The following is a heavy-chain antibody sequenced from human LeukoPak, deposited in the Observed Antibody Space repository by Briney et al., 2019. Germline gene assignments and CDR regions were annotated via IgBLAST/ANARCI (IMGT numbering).Heavy chain of an antibody. D-gene: IGHD6-19*01. CDR3: ARHSTDWYFLDY. Sequence: SETLSLTCAVSGGSISGFYWSWIRQPPGQGLEWVGNIYYSGSTNYNPSFESRVTISVDTSKSHFSLNLTSVTDADTAVYYCARHSTDWYFLDYWGQGTLVTVPS. V-gene: IGHV4-59*08. J-gene: IGHJ4*02. CDR1: GGSISGFY. CDR2: IYYSGST.